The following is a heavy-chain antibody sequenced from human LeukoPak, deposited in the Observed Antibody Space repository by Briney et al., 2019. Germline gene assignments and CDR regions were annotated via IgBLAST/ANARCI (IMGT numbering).Heavy chain of an antibody. CDR1: GGSISSGDYY. V-gene: IGHV4-30-4*01. Sequence: SETLSLTCTVSGGSISSGDYYWSWIRQPPGKGLEWIGYIYYSGSTYYNPSLKSRVTISVDTSKNQFSLKLSSVTAADTAVYYCARVHIYYYGMDVWGQGTTVTVSS. J-gene: IGHJ6*02. CDR2: IYYSGST. CDR3: ARVHIYYYGMDV.